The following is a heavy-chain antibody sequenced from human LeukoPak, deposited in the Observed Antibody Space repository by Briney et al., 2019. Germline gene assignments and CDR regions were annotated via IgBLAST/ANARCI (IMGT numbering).Heavy chain of an antibody. Sequence: PSETLSLTCTVSGGSISSYYWSWIRQPAGKGLEWIGRIYTSGSTNYNPSLKSRVTMSVDTSKNQFSLKLSSVTAADTAVYYCARGTTIFGDKSYYYYMDVWGKGTTVTVSS. D-gene: IGHD3-3*01. CDR3: ARGTTIFGDKSYYYYMDV. V-gene: IGHV4-4*07. CDR1: GGSISSYY. CDR2: IYTSGST. J-gene: IGHJ6*03.